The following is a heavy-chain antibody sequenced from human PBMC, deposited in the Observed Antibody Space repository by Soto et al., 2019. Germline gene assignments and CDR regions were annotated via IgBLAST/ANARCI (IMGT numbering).Heavy chain of an antibody. Sequence: QVQLVQSGAEVKNHGASVKVSCKASGYTFTSYGISWVRQAPVQGLEWMGWISAYNGNTNYAQKLQGRVPMNTDTATSTAYMELRSLRSADPAVYYCARENIVDVEFYYWGQGSLVTVSS. V-gene: IGHV1-18*04. CDR1: GYTFTSYG. CDR3: ARENIVDVEFYY. CDR2: ISAYNGNT. D-gene: IGHD5-12*01. J-gene: IGHJ4*02.